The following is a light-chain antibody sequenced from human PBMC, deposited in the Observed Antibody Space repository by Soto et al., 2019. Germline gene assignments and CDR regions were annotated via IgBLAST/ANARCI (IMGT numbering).Light chain of an antibody. CDR1: QTISTY. J-gene: IGKJ1*01. CDR2: GAS. Sequence: DIQMTQSPSPLYASVGGRVTITCRASQTISTYLNWYQQKPGKAPKLLIYGASSLQSGVPSRFSGSGSGTDFTLTISSLQPEDFGTYYCQPSFSTPRTVGPGTKVDIK. CDR3: QPSFSTPRT. V-gene: IGKV1-39*01.